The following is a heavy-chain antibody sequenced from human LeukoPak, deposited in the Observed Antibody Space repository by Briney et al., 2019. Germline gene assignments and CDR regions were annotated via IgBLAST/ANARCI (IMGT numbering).Heavy chain of an antibody. CDR2: IYSGDTT. CDR3: ARENTYSESYLTHFDY. CDR1: GITVSSDY. V-gene: IGHV3-53*01. D-gene: IGHD1-26*01. Sequence: PGGSLRLSCAASGITVSSDYMSWVRQAPGKGLEWVSIIYSGDTTHYADSVKGRFTISRDNAKNSLYLQMNNLRAEDTAVYYCARENTYSESYLTHFDYWGQGTLVTVSS. J-gene: IGHJ4*02.